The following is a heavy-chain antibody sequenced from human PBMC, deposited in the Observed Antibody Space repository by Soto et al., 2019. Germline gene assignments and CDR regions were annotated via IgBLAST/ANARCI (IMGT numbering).Heavy chain of an antibody. CDR2: IYYSGST. D-gene: IGHD2-2*01. Sequence: SETLSLTCTVSGGSISSGGYYWSWIRQHPGKGLEWIGYIYYSGSTYYNPSLKSRVTISVDTSKNQFSLKLSSVTAADTAVYYCARDRYCSSTSCHYYYYGMDVRGQGTTVTVSS. J-gene: IGHJ6*02. CDR1: GGSISSGGYY. V-gene: IGHV4-31*03. CDR3: ARDRYCSSTSCHYYYYGMDV.